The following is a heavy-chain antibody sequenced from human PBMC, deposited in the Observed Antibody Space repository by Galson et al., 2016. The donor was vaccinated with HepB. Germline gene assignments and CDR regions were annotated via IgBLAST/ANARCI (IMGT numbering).Heavy chain of an antibody. D-gene: IGHD5-18*01. CDR3: ARVRPSSQLGMVTDY. J-gene: IGHJ4*02. CDR1: GYAFSNYY. V-gene: IGHV1-46*01. Sequence: SVKVSCKASGYAFSNYYMHWVRQAPGQGLEWMGIINPDGGSRSYAQKFQGRVTMTRDTSTTTVNLEMSSLRAEDTAVYYCARVRPSSQLGMVTDYWGQGTLVTGSS. CDR2: INPDGGSR.